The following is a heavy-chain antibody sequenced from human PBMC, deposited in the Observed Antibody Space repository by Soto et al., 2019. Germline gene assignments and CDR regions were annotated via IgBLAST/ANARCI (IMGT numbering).Heavy chain of an antibody. CDR3: ARERVGIAGNWFDP. Sequence: ASVKVSCKASGYTFTSYAMHWVRQAPGQRLEWMGWINAGNGNTKYSQKFQGRVTITRDTSASTAYMELSSLRSEDTAVYYCARERVGIAGNWFDPWGQGTLVTVSS. V-gene: IGHV1-3*01. CDR2: INAGNGNT. D-gene: IGHD6-13*01. J-gene: IGHJ5*02. CDR1: GYTFTSYA.